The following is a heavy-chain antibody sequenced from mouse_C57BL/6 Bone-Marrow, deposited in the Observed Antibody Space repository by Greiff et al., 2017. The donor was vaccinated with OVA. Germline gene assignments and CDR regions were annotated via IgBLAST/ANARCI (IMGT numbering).Heavy chain of an antibody. J-gene: IGHJ2*01. CDR2: ISDGGSYT. D-gene: IGHD2-5*01. V-gene: IGHV5-4*01. Sequence: EVMLVESGGGLVKPGGSLKLSCAASGFTFSSYAMSWVRQTPEKRLEWVATISDGGSYTYYPDNVKGRFTISRDNAKNNLYLQMSHLKSEDTAMYYCAREHYYSNLYLDDWGQGTTLTVSS. CDR1: GFTFSSYA. CDR3: AREHYYSNLYLDD.